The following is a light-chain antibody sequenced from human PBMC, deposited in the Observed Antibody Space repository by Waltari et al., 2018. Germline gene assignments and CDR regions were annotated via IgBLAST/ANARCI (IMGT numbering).Light chain of an antibody. CDR1: TSDVGSGNL. CDR3: CSYRIGSTPGV. V-gene: IGLV2-23*02. J-gene: IGLJ3*02. Sequence: SALTQPASVSGSLGQSITISCSGSTSDVGSGNLVSWYQQFPGTVPKLISYEVTKRPSGVSSRFSRSNSGNMASLTIAGLQPEDEADYYCCSYRIGSTPGVFGGGTKVTVL. CDR2: EVT.